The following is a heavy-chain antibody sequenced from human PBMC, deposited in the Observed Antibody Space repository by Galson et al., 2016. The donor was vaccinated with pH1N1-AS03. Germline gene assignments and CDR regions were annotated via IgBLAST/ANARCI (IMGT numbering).Heavy chain of an antibody. CDR1: DGSISSSHYY. J-gene: IGHJ6*02. CDR3: ARHYTFTSSWKYHYLDV. Sequence: SETLSLTCSVSDGSISSSHYYWGWIRRPPGKGPEWIGSIYYSGSTSYNPSLESRVSILADTSKNQLSLMLTSVTAADTAVYYCARHYTFTSSWKYHYLDVWGQGTTVTVSS. CDR2: IYYSGST. D-gene: IGHD6-13*01. V-gene: IGHV4-39*01.